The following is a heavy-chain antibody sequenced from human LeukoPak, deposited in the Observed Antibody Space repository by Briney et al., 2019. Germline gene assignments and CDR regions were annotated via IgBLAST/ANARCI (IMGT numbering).Heavy chain of an antibody. D-gene: IGHD6-13*01. CDR2: IYHSGST. J-gene: IGHJ6*03. V-gene: IGHV4-38-2*02. Sequence: SETLSLTCTVSGYSISSGYYWGWIRQPPGKGLEWIGSIYHSGSTYYNPSLKSRVTISVDTSKKQFSLTLSSVTAADTAVYYCAREAAAGGFDDYYYYMDVWGKGTTVTISS. CDR3: AREAAAGGFDDYYYYMDV. CDR1: GYSISSGYY.